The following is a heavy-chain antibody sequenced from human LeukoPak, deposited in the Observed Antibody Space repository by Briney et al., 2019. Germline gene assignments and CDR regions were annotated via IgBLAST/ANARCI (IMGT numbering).Heavy chain of an antibody. CDR3: ASYSYSGSYSPY. CDR2: IIPILGIA. D-gene: IGHD1-26*01. Sequence: ASVKVSCKASGGTFSSYAISWVRQAPGQGLEWMGRIIPILGIANYAQKFQGRVTITADKSTSTAYMELSSLRSEDTAVYYCASYSYSGSYSPYWGQGTLVTVSS. V-gene: IGHV1-69*04. J-gene: IGHJ4*02. CDR1: GGTFSSYA.